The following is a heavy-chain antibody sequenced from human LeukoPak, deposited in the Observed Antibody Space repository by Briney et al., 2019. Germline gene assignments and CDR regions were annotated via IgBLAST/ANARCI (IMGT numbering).Heavy chain of an antibody. CDR1: GFTFSSYS. Sequence: GGSLRLSCAASGFTFSSYSMNWVRQAPGKGLEWVSYISSSSSTIYYADSVKGRFTISRDNAKNSLYLQMNSLRAEDTAVYYCARLLWFGESRKDYWGQGALVTVSS. CDR2: ISSSSSTI. V-gene: IGHV3-48*01. CDR3: ARLLWFGESRKDY. D-gene: IGHD3-10*01. J-gene: IGHJ4*02.